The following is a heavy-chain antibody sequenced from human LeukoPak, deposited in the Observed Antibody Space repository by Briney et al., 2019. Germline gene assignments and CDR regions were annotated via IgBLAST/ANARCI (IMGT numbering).Heavy chain of an antibody. CDR1: GFTFSSYW. V-gene: IGHV3-74*01. CDR3: ARRGYTAYIHDY. D-gene: IGHD5-12*01. J-gene: IGHJ4*02. Sequence: GGSLRLSCAASGFTFSSYWMHWVRQVPGKGLVWVSRINTDGSSRSYADSVKGRFTISRDNAKNTLYLQMNSLRAEDTAVYYCARRGYTAYIHDYWSQGTLVIVSS. CDR2: INTDGSSR.